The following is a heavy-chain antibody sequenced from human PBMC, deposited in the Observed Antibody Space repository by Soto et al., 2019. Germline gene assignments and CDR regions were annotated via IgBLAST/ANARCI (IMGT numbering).Heavy chain of an antibody. CDR3: ARRHYGSDGGYGMDV. CDR2: IYYSGST. CDR1: GGSISSGDYY. D-gene: IGHD3-10*01. V-gene: IGHV4-30-4*01. Sequence: SETLSLTCTVSGGSISSGDYYWSWIRQPPGKGLEWIGYIYYSGSTYYNPSLKSRVTISVDTSKNQFSLKLSSVTAADTAVYYCARRHYGSDGGYGMDVWGQGTTVTVSS. J-gene: IGHJ6*02.